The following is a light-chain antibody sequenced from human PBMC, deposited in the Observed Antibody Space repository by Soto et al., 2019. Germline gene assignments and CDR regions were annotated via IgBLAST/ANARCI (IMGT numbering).Light chain of an antibody. Sequence: DIQMTQSPSTLSASVGDRVIIICRASQSISSWLAWYQQKPGKAPKLLIYKAYSLESGVPSRFSGSGSGTEFTLTISSLQPDDFATYYCQQYNSYLWTFGQGTKVEIK. CDR1: QSISSW. V-gene: IGKV1-5*03. J-gene: IGKJ1*01. CDR3: QQYNSYLWT. CDR2: KAY.